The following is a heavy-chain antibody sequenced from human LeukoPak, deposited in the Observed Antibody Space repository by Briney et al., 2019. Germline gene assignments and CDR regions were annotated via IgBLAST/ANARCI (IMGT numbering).Heavy chain of an antibody. J-gene: IGHJ4*02. CDR3: TTELAAMGPTGY. D-gene: IGHD5-18*01. Sequence: GGSLRLSCAASGFTFSNAWMSWVRQAPGKGLEWVGRIKSKTDGGTTDYAAPVKGRFTISRDDSKNALYLQMNSLKTEDTAVYYCTTELAAMGPTGYWGQGTLVTVSS. CDR2: IKSKTDGGTT. V-gene: IGHV3-15*01. CDR1: GFTFSNAW.